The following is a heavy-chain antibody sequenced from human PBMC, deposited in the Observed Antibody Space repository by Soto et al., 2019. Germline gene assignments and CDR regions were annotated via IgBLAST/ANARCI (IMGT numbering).Heavy chain of an antibody. J-gene: IGHJ4*02. Sequence: GGSLRLSCAASGFTFSSYSMNWVRQAPVKGLEWVSSISSSSSYIYYADSVKGRFTISRDNAKNSLYLQMNSLRAEDTAVYYCARLDCSSTSCYSFDYWGQGTLVTVSS. CDR2: ISSSSSYI. CDR1: GFTFSSYS. D-gene: IGHD2-2*02. CDR3: ARLDCSSTSCYSFDY. V-gene: IGHV3-21*01.